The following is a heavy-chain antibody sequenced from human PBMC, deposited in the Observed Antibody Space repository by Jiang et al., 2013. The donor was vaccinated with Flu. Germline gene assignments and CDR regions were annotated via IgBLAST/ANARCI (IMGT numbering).Heavy chain of an antibody. J-gene: IGHJ4*02. V-gene: IGHV3-30*01. D-gene: IGHD6-13*01. Sequence: TISRDNSKNTLYLQMNSLRAEDTAVYYCARDSIAAAGITWSGFDYWGQGTLVTVSS. CDR3: ARDSIAAAGITWSGFDY.